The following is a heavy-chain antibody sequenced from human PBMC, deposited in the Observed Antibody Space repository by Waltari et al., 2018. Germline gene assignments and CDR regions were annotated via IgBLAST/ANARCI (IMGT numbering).Heavy chain of an antibody. J-gene: IGHJ6*03. CDR1: GFTFSSYS. CDR3: ARVRRDNWNPYTYYYYYHMDV. Sequence: EVQLVESGGGLVQPGGSLRLSGAASGFTFSSYSMNWVRQAPGKGLEWVSYISSSSSTIYYADSVKGRFTISRDNAKNSLYLQMNSLRAEDTAVYYCARVRRDNWNPYTYYYYYHMDVWGKGTTVTVSS. D-gene: IGHD1-20*01. CDR2: ISSSSSTI. V-gene: IGHV3-48*04.